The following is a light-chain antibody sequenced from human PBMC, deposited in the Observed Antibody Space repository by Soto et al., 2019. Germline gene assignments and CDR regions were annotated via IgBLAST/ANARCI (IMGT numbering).Light chain of an antibody. J-gene: IGLJ1*01. CDR3: SSYTTSSTRV. Sequence: QSVLTQPASVSGSPGQSIAISCTGSSSDVGIYNYVSWYQQHPGKVPKLIIYEVSNRPSGVSNRFSGSKSGNTASLTISGLQAEDEADHYCSSYTTSSTRVFGTGTKVTVL. CDR2: EVS. V-gene: IGLV2-14*01. CDR1: SSDVGIYNY.